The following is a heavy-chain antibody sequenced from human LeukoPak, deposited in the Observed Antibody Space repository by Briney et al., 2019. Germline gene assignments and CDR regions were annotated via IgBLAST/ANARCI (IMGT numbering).Heavy chain of an antibody. J-gene: IGHJ6*02. CDR2: IWYDGSDK. CDR1: GFTFNTYA. V-gene: IGHV3-33*01. Sequence: GGSLRLSCAASGFTFNTYAMHWVRQAPGKGLEWVAIIWYDGSDKYYADSVRGRFTISRDNSKNTLYLQMNSLRAEDTAVYYCGRVRCTGGNCKPYAYYATDVWGQGTTVTVSS. CDR3: GRVRCTGGNCKPYAYYATDV. D-gene: IGHD2-15*01.